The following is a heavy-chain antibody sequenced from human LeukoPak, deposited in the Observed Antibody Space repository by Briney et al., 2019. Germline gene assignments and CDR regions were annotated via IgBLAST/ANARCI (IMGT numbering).Heavy chain of an antibody. J-gene: IGHJ3*02. CDR2: IYSGGST. V-gene: IGHV3-53*04. CDR3: ARLSGITIFGVAPHDAVDI. CDR1: GFTVSSNY. Sequence: GGSLRLSCAASGFTVSSNYMSWVRQAPGKGLEWVSVIYSGGSTYYADSVKGRFTISRHNSKNTLYLQMNSLTAEDTAVYYCARLSGITIFGVAPHDAVDIWGQGTMVTVSS. D-gene: IGHD3-3*01.